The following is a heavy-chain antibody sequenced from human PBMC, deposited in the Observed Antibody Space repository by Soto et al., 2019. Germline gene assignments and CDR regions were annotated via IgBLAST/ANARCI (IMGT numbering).Heavy chain of an antibody. CDR1: GDTFSFYS. CDR2: INPILSMS. D-gene: IGHD3-10*01. V-gene: IGHV1-69*02. CDR3: ASIDVSGYRAFDY. J-gene: IGHJ4*02. Sequence: QVQLVQSGAEVKKPGSSVRVSCKASGDTFSFYSINWVRQAPGLGLEWMGRINPILSMSNYAQRFQGRVTVTADKSTITAYMELSSLRSEDTAMYYCASIDVSGYRAFDYRGQGALVTVSS.